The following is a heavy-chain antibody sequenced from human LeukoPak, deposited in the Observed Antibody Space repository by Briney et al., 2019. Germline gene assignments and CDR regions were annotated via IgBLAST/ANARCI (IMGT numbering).Heavy chain of an antibody. CDR1: GFTFSSYV. J-gene: IGHJ5*02. V-gene: IGHV3-30*04. D-gene: IGHD3-10*01. CDR3: ARGSAYYHPLVLLSWFDP. CDR2: ISYDGSNE. Sequence: GGSLRLSCAASGFTFSSYVMHWVRQAPGKGLEWVAIISYDGSNEYYADSVKGRFTISRDNSKNTLYLQMNSLRAADTAVYYCARGSAYYHPLVLLSWFDPWGQGTLVTVSS.